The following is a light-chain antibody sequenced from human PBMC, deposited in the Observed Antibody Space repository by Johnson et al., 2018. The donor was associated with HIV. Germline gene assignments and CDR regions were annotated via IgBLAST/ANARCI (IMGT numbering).Light chain of an antibody. J-gene: IGLJ1*01. CDR2: ENT. CDR3: GTWDTSLSAGGV. V-gene: IGLV1-51*02. CDR1: SSNIGNNY. Sequence: HSVLTQPPSVSAAPGQKVTISCSGSSSNIGNNYVSWYQQLPGTAPKLLIYENTKRPSGIPDRFSGSKSGTSATLGITGLQTGDEADYYCGTWDTSLSAGGVFGSGTKVTVL.